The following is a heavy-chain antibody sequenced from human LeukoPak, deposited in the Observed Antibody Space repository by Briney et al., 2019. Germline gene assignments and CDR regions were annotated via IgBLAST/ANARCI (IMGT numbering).Heavy chain of an antibody. Sequence: SETLSLTCTVSRDSISSYYWSWIRQPPGKGLEWIGYIFYSGSTNYNPSLESRVTISVDTSKNQFSLKLNSVTAADTAVYYCARLTAYYRYFFDYWGQGTLVTVSS. CDR1: RDSISSYY. J-gene: IGHJ4*02. V-gene: IGHV4-59*01. D-gene: IGHD3-9*01. CDR2: IFYSGST. CDR3: ARLTAYYRYFFDY.